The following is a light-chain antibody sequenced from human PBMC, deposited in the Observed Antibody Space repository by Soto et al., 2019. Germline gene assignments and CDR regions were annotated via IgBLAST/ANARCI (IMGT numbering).Light chain of an antibody. CDR1: QGVTTN. V-gene: IGKV3D-11*03. Sequence: EIVSTQAPGTLSVAPEERATLSCRASQGVTTNFAWDQQKSGQSPRLLIYDVSIRATGVPARFSGSGSGTDYTLTINSLEPEDFAVYYCQQRRDWPLTFAGGTKADI. J-gene: IGKJ4*01. CDR2: DVS. CDR3: QQRRDWPLT.